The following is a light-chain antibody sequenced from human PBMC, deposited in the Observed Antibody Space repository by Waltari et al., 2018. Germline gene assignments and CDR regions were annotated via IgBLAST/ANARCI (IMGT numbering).Light chain of an antibody. J-gene: IGKJ2*01. Sequence: DIQMTQSPSTLSASVGDRVTITCRASQSISNWLAWYQQKPGKAPKLLLYKASTLESGVPSRFSGSGSGTEFTLTISRLEPEDFAVYYCQQYGSSPPYTFGQGTKLEIK. CDR2: KAS. CDR1: QSISNW. V-gene: IGKV1-5*03. CDR3: QQYGSSPPYT.